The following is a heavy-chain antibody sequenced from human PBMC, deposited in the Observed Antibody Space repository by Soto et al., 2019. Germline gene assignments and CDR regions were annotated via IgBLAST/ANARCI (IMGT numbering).Heavy chain of an antibody. CDR2: INPKSGGT. CDR3: ARGHSTDCSNGVCSFFYNHEMDV. D-gene: IGHD2-8*01. Sequence: AAPVKVSCKASGYSFTDYHIHWVRQAPGQGLEWLGRINPKSGGTSTAQKFQGWVTMTRDRSINTVYMELTRLRSDDTAVYFCARGHSTDCSNGVCSFFYNHEMDVWGQGTTVTVSS. V-gene: IGHV1-2*04. CDR1: GYSFTDYH. J-gene: IGHJ6*02.